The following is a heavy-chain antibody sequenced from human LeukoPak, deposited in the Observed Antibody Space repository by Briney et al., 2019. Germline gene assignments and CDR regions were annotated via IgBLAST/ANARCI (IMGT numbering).Heavy chain of an antibody. V-gene: IGHV4-34*01. CDR2: IHNSGTT. D-gene: IGHD3-10*01. CDR3: ARRYYYNLGSFPFDF. Sequence: SETLSLTCAVTGGPFSGYFWSWIRQSSGKGLEWIGEIHNSGTTNYNPSLNSRVTISEDTSKNQFYLNLSSVTAADTAVYYCARRYYYNLGSFPFDFWGQGTLVTVSS. J-gene: IGHJ4*02. CDR1: GGPFSGYF.